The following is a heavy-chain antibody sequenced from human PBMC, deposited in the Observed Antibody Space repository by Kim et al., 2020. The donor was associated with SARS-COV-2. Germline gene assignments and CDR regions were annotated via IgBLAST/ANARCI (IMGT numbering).Heavy chain of an antibody. J-gene: IGHJ6*02. CDR3: ESGDFGDYGDGMDV. Sequence: GGSLRLSCAGSGFTFSSYSMNWVRQAPGKGLEWVSSITSSSAYIYYADSVKGRFTVSRDNAKNSLYLHMNSLRAEDTAVYYCESGDFGDYGDGMDVWGQGTTVTVSS. V-gene: IGHV3-21*01. CDR2: ITSSSAYI. D-gene: IGHD4-17*01. CDR1: GFTFSSYS.